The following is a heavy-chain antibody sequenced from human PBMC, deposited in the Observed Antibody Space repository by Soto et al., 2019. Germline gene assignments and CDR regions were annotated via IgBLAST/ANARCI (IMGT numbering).Heavy chain of an antibody. CDR3: ARDFASPVSSYTSQH. CDR1: GGSISSSSYY. CDR2: IYYSGST. D-gene: IGHD6-6*01. J-gene: IGHJ1*01. Sequence: SETLSLTCTVSGGSISSSSYYWGWIRQPPGKGLEWIGSIYYSGSTYYNPSLKSRVTISVDTSKNQFSLKLSSVTAADTAVYYCARDFASPVSSYTSQHWGQGTLVTVSS. V-gene: IGHV4-39*02.